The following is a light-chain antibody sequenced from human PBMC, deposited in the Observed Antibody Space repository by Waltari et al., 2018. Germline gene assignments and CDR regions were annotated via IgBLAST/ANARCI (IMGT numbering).Light chain of an antibody. CDR3: QQYNLYPMYT. J-gene: IGKJ2*01. CDR1: QSIRSW. Sequence: DIQMTQSPSTLSASVGDRVTITCRASQSIRSWLAWYQQKPGKAPKLLIYEASSLEIGVPSRFSGSGSGTEFTLTISSLQPDDFATYYCQQYNLYPMYTFGQGTKLEIK. CDR2: EAS. V-gene: IGKV1-5*03.